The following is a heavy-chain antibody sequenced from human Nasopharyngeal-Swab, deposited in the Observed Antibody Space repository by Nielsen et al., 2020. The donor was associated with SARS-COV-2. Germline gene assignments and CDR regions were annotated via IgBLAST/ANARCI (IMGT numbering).Heavy chain of an antibody. J-gene: IGHJ4*02. D-gene: IGHD6-13*01. CDR1: GFTFSKIY. CDR3: ARGGSSFPFDY. V-gene: IGHV3-7*01. CDR2: MKQDGRGS. Sequence: GGSLRLSCAASGFTFSKIYISWARQAARKGLERGANMKQDGRGSYYVDSVKGRFTISRDDANNSLYLQMNSLSAGDTGVYYCARGGSSFPFDYWGPGTLVTVSS.